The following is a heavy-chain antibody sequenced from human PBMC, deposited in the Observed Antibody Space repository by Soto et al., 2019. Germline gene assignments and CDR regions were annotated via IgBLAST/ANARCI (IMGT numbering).Heavy chain of an antibody. V-gene: IGHV4-34*01. D-gene: IGHD1-26*01. J-gene: IGHJ2*01. CDR3: AREGWELLHTTTIDHPNHYWYFDL. CDR2: INHSGST. Sequence: SETLSLTCTVSGGSISSYYWSWIRQPPGKGLEWIGEINHSGSTNYNPSLKSRVTISVDTSKNQFSLKLSSVTAADTAVYYCAREGWELLHTTTIDHPNHYWYFDLWGRGTLVTVSS. CDR1: GGSISSYY.